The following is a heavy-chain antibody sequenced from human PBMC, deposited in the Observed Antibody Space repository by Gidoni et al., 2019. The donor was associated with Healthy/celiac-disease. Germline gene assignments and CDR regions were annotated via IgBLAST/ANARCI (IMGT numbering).Heavy chain of an antibody. V-gene: IGHV3-23*01. CDR3: AKDREFYIAAAGY. CDR2: ISGSGGST. J-gene: IGHJ4*02. CDR1: GFTFSSYA. Sequence: EVQLLESGGGLVQPGGSLILSWAASGFTFSSYAMSWVRQAPGKGLEWVSAISGSGGSTYYADSVKGRFTISRDKSKNTLYLQMNSLRAEDTAVYYCAKDREFYIAAAGYWGQGTLVTVSS. D-gene: IGHD6-13*01.